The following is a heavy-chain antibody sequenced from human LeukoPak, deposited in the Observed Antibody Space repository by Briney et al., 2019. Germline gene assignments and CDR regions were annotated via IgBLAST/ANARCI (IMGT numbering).Heavy chain of an antibody. CDR2: ISADGSTI. CDR1: GFIFSDYW. Sequence: PGGSLRLSCVASGFIFSDYWMHWVRQVPGKGLVWVSRISADGSTITYAGSVKGRFTISRDNAKNTLFLQMNSLRAEDTAVYYCAKSMVRGVGDYWGQGTLVTVSS. V-gene: IGHV3-74*01. J-gene: IGHJ4*02. D-gene: IGHD3-10*01. CDR3: AKSMVRGVGDY.